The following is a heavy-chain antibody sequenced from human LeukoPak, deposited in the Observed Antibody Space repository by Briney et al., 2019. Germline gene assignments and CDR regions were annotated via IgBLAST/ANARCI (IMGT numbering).Heavy chain of an antibody. J-gene: IGHJ2*01. CDR3: ARGEDHWYFDL. CDR1: GGSISSYY. V-gene: IGHV4-59*01. Sequence: SETLSLTCTVSGGSISSYYWSWIRQPPGKGPEWIGYIYYSGSTNYNPSLKSRVTISVDTSKNQFSLKLSSVTAADTAVYYCARGEDHWYFDLWGRGTLVTVSS. CDR2: IYYSGST.